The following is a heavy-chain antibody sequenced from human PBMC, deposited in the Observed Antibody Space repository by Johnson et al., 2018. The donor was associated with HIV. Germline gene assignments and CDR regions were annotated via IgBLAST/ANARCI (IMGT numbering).Heavy chain of an antibody. J-gene: IGHJ3*02. D-gene: IGHD5-24*01. Sequence: VQLVESGGGLVQPGGSLRLSCAASGFTFNNFAMHWFRQAPGKGLEWVANIKQDGSEKYFVDSVEGRFTISRDNAKNSLYLQMNSLRAEDTAVYYCARACRDGYTCDAFDIWGQGTMVTVSS. CDR3: ARACRDGYTCDAFDI. CDR2: IKQDGSEK. V-gene: IGHV3-7*01. CDR1: GFTFNNFA.